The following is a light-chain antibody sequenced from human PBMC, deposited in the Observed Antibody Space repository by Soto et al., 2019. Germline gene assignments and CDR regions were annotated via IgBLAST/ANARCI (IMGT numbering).Light chain of an antibody. J-gene: IGLJ1*01. CDR2: EVS. CDR1: SSDVGGYTY. V-gene: IGLV2-14*01. Sequence: QSALTQPASVSGSPGQSITISCTGTSSDVGGYTYVSWYQQHPGKAPKLLIYEVSYRPSGISDRFSGSKSGNTASLTISGLRAEDEADYYCSSYTITTTFVFGTGTKLTVL. CDR3: SSYTITTTFV.